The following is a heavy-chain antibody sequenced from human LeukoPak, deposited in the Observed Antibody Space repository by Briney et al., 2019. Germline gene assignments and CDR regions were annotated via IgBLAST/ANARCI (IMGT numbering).Heavy chain of an antibody. CDR2: IWHDGSHR. J-gene: IGHJ4*02. V-gene: IGHV3-33*01. CDR3: ARDDILTGYTIDY. CDR1: GFTFRDYG. D-gene: IGHD3-9*01. Sequence: PGGSLRLSCAVSGFTFRDYGTHWVRQAPGKGLEWVALIWHDGSHRCYADSVKGRITISRDDSKNTLYLQMNSLRAEDTAMYYCARDDILTGYTIDYWGRGTLVTVSS.